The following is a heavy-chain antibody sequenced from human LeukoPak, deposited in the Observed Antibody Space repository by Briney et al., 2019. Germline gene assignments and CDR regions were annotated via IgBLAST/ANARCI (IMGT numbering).Heavy chain of an antibody. J-gene: IGHJ4*02. D-gene: IGHD3-3*01. Sequence: GGSLRLSCAASGFTFSNAWMSWVRQAPGKGLEWVGRIKSKTDGGTTDYAAPVKGRFTISRDDSKNTLYLQMNSLKTEDTAVYYCTSGRITTFGVDTFDYWGQGTLVTVSS. V-gene: IGHV3-15*01. CDR2: IKSKTDGGTT. CDR3: TSGRITTFGVDTFDY. CDR1: GFTFSNAW.